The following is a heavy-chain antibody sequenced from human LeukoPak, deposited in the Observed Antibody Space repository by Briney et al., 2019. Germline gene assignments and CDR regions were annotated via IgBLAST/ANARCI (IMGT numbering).Heavy chain of an antibody. V-gene: IGHV4-39*07. D-gene: IGHD3-9*01. CDR2: IYYSGST. J-gene: IGHJ4*02. CDR1: GGSISSSSYY. CDR3: ARVHDILTGPADY. Sequence: PSETLSLTCTVSGGSISSSSYYWGWIRQPPGKGLEWIGSIYYSGSTNYNPSLKSRVTISVDTSKNQFSLKLSSVTAADTAVYYCARVHDILTGPADYWGQGTLVTVSS.